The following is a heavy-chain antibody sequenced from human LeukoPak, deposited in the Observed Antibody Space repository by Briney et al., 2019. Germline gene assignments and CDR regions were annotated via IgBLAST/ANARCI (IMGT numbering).Heavy chain of an antibody. Sequence: SETLSLTCTVSGGSISSYYWSWIRQPPGKGLEWIASISYSGSTYYSPSLKSRVTMSVDTSRSQFSLKLTSVTAADTAVYYCASRSGGDYWGQGTLVTVSS. V-gene: IGHV4-59*04. CDR3: ASRSGGDY. CDR1: GGSISSYY. CDR2: ISYSGST. J-gene: IGHJ4*02.